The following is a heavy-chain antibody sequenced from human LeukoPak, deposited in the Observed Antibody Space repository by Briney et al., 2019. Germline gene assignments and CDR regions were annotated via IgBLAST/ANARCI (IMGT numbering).Heavy chain of an antibody. D-gene: IGHD2-2*01. CDR1: GYTFTSYY. CDR3: ARDLVVGSRAARYFDL. CDR2: INASGGST. J-gene: IGHJ2*01. V-gene: IGHV1-46*01. Sequence: ASVKVSCKASGYTFTSYYIHWVRQAPGQGLEWMGIINASGGSTSYAQKFQGRVTMTRDTSTSTVYMELSSLRSEDTAVYYCARDLVVGSRAARYFDLWGRGTLLTVSS.